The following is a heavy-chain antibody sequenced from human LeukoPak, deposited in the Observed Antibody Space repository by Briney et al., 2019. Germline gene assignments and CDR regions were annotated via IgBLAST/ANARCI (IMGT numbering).Heavy chain of an antibody. Sequence: GGSLRLSCAASGFTVSSNYMSWVRQAPGKGLEWVSTIYSGASADYADSVKGRFTISRDSSKNTLYFQMNSLRAEDTAVYYCAELISVVPAANGMDVWGQGTTVTVPS. J-gene: IGHJ6*02. CDR1: GFTVSSNY. CDR2: IYSGASA. CDR3: AELISVVPAANGMDV. V-gene: IGHV3-53*01. D-gene: IGHD2-2*01.